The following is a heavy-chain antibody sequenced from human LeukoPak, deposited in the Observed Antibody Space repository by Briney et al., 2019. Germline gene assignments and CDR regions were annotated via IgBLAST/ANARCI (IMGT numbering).Heavy chain of an antibody. CDR2: ISDDGSTN. Sequence: PGRSLRLSCAASGFTFRTYAMNWVRQAPGKGLEWVAVISDDGSTNYYAESVKGQFTISRDNSKNTLYLQMNSLRAEDTAVYYCARAFSTTAFDYWGQGTLVTVSS. V-gene: IGHV3-30*04. D-gene: IGHD4-17*01. CDR3: ARAFSTTAFDY. J-gene: IGHJ4*02. CDR1: GFTFRTYA.